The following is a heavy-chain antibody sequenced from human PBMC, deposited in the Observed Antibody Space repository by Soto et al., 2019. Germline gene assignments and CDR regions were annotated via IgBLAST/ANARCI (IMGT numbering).Heavy chain of an antibody. V-gene: IGHV3-23*01. CDR1: GFTFSSYA. D-gene: IGHD3-22*01. J-gene: IGHJ4*02. CDR3: AKDYAYYDSSGYYPPFDY. CDR2: ISGSGGST. Sequence: EVQLLESGGGLVQPGGSLRLSCAASGFTFSSYAMSWVRQAQGKGLEWVSAISGSGGSTYYADSVKGRFTISRDNSKNTLYLQMNSLRAEDTAVYYCAKDYAYYDSSGYYPPFDYWGQGTLVTVSS.